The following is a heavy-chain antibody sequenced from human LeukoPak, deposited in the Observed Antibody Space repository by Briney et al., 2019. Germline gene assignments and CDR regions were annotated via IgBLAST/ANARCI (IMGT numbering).Heavy chain of an antibody. CDR1: GFTFNKSW. J-gene: IGHJ4*02. CDR2: IKEDGTQK. V-gene: IGHV3-7*01. Sequence: GGSLRLSCAASGFTFNKSWMSWVRQAPGKGPEWVANIKEDGTQKYYVDSVRGRFTISRDNAENSLYLQMNSLRAEDTAVYYCARESHHGEYWGQGTLVTVSS. D-gene: IGHD3-10*01. CDR3: ARESHHGEY.